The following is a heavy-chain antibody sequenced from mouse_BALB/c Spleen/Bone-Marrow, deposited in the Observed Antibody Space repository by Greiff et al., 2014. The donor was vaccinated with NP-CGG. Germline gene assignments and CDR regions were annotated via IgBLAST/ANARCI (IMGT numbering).Heavy chain of an antibody. V-gene: IGHV1-54*01. CDR1: GYAFTNYW. D-gene: IGHD1-1*01. CDR3: ARELVRGMDY. Sequence: VQLQQSGAELVRPGTSVKVSCKTSGYAFTNYWIEWIKQRPGQGLEWIGVINPGSGGINYSEKFKGKATLTADKSSSTAYMQLSSLTSDDSAVYFCARELVRGMDYWGQGTSVTVSS. J-gene: IGHJ4*01. CDR2: INPGSGGI.